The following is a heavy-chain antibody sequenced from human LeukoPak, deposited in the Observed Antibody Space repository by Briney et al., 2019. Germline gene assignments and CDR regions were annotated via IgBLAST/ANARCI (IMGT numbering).Heavy chain of an antibody. CDR3: ARDQGRWLQLRGTAFDI. J-gene: IGHJ3*02. CDR1: GFTFSSYA. V-gene: IGHV4-4*07. D-gene: IGHD5-24*01. CDR2: IYTSGST. Sequence: GSLRLSCAASGFTFSSYAMSWVRQAPGKGLEWIGRIYTSGSTNYNPSLKSRVTMSVDTSKNQFSLKLSSVTAADTAVYYCARDQGRWLQLRGTAFDIWGQGTMVTVSS.